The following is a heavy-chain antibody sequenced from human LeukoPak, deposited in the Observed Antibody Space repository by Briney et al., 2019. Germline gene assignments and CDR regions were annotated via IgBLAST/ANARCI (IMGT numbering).Heavy chain of an antibody. CDR3: ARDPPTDYDILTGYYHYFDY. J-gene: IGHJ4*02. V-gene: IGHV3-74*01. CDR1: GFTFSSYW. D-gene: IGHD3-9*01. Sequence: GGSLRLSCAASGFTFSSYWMHWVRQAPGKGLVWVSRINTDGSSTSYADSVKGRFTISRDNAKNTLYLQMNSLRAEDTAVYYCARDPPTDYDILTGYYHYFDYWGQGTLVTVSS. CDR2: INTDGSST.